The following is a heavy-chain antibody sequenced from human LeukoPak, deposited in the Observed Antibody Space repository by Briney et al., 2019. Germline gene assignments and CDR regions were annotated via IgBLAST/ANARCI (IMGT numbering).Heavy chain of an antibody. J-gene: IGHJ4*02. CDR2: IYPRDSDT. Sequence: GESLKISCKASGYSFTNYWIGWVRQMPGKGLEWMGIIYPRDSDTRYSPSFQGQVTFSADKFTSTADLQWSSLKASDTAVYYCARLGGTDNEFDSWGQGTLVTVSS. D-gene: IGHD1-14*01. V-gene: IGHV5-51*01. CDR3: ARLGGTDNEFDS. CDR1: GYSFTNYW.